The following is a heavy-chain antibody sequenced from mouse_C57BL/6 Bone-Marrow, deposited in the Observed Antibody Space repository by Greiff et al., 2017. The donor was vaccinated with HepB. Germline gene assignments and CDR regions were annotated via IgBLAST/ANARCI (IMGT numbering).Heavy chain of an antibody. J-gene: IGHJ2*01. CDR3: ARRSSYPFFDY. CDR2: ISSGGSYT. Sequence: EVKLMESGGDLVKPGGSLKLSCAASGFTFSSYGMSWVRQTPDKRLEWVATISSGGSYTYYPDSVKGRFTISRDNAKNTLYLQMSSLKSEDTAMYYCARRSSYPFFDYWGQGTTLTVSS. D-gene: IGHD1-1*01. CDR1: GFTFSSYG. V-gene: IGHV5-6*02.